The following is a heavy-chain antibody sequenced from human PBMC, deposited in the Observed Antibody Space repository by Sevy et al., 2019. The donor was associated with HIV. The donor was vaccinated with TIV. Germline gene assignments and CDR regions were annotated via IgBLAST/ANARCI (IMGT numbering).Heavy chain of an antibody. CDR1: RFILSDYY. Sequence: GGSLRLSCAASRFILSDYYMSWIRQAPGKGLEWISYISGSGDTIYYADSVKGRFTISRDNTKNSLYLQMNSLRAEDTAVYYCAGDHVKDGDLGDYYYFAMDVWGQGTTVTVSS. CDR2: ISGSGDTI. CDR3: AGDHVKDGDLGDYYYFAMDV. D-gene: IGHD3-16*01. J-gene: IGHJ6*02. V-gene: IGHV3-11*01.